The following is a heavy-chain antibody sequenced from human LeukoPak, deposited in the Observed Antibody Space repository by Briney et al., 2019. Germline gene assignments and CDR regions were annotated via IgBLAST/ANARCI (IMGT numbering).Heavy chain of an antibody. CDR3: AKLLYYYDSSQPY. Sequence: GGSLRLSCAASGFTFSSYGMSWVRQAPGKGLEWVSAISGSGGSTYYADSGKGRFTISRANSKNTLYLQMNSLRAEDTAVYYCAKLLYYYDSSQPYWGQGTLVTVSS. CDR1: GFTFSSYG. CDR2: ISGSGGST. D-gene: IGHD3-22*01. V-gene: IGHV3-23*01. J-gene: IGHJ4*02.